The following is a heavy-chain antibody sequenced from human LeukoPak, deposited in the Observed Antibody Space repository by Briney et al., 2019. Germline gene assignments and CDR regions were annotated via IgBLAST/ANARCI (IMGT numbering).Heavy chain of an antibody. J-gene: IGHJ4*02. CDR3: AGTYYYDSSGYYQRGPFDY. Sequence: PSQTLSLTCTVSGGSISGGGYYWSWIRQHPGKGLEWIGYIYYSGSTYYNPSLKSRVTISVDTSKNQFSLKLSSVTAADTAVYYCAGTYYYDSSGYYQRGPFDYWGQGTLVTVSS. V-gene: IGHV4-31*03. CDR2: IYYSGST. D-gene: IGHD3-22*01. CDR1: GGSISGGGYY.